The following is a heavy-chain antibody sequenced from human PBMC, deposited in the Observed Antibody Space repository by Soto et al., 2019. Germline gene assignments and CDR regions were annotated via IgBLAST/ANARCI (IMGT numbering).Heavy chain of an antibody. CDR2: IYATGTT. Sequence: SETLSLTCTVSGASISGFYWSWIRKSAGKGQEWIGRIYATGTTDYNPSLKSRVMMSVDTSKKQFSLKLRSVTAADTAVYYCVRDGTKTLRDWFDPWGQGISVTVSS. D-gene: IGHD1-1*01. CDR1: GASISGFY. CDR3: VRDGTKTLRDWFDP. J-gene: IGHJ5*02. V-gene: IGHV4-4*07.